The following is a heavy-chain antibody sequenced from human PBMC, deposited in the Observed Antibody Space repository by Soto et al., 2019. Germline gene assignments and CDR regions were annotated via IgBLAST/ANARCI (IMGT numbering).Heavy chain of an antibody. CDR1: GFTFSSYA. Sequence: QVQLVESGGGVVQPGRSLRLSCAASGFTFSSYAMHWVRQAPGKGLEWVAVISYDGSNKYYADSVKGRFTISRDNSKNTLYLQMNSLRAEDTAVYYCARESITMIAGRGYYYYGMDVWGQGTTVTVSS. CDR3: ARESITMIAGRGYYYYGMDV. CDR2: ISYDGSNK. D-gene: IGHD3-22*01. V-gene: IGHV3-30-3*01. J-gene: IGHJ6*02.